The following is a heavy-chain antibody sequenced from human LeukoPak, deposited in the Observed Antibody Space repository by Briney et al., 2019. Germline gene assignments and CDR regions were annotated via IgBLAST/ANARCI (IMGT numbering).Heavy chain of an antibody. CDR3: ARDRLRLIMTTFYYYGMDV. CDR1: GYTFTGYY. J-gene: IGHJ6*02. Sequence: GASVKVSCKASGYTFTGYYMHWVRQAPGQGLEWMGWINPNSGGTNYAQKFQGRVTMTRDTSISTAYMELSRLRSDDTAVYYCARDRLRLIMTTFYYYGMDVWGQGTTVTVSS. D-gene: IGHD3-16*01. CDR2: INPNSGGT. V-gene: IGHV1-2*02.